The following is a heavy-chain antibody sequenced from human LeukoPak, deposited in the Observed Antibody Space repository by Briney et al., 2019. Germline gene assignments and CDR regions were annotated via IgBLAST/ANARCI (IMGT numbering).Heavy chain of an antibody. CDR1: GGSISSYY. Sequence: SETLSLTCTVSGGSISSYYWSWIRQPPGKGLEWIGYIYYSGSTNYNPSLKSRVTISVDTSKNQFSPKLSSVTAADTAVYYCASAPRDCSGGSCFDFDYWGQGTLVTVSS. D-gene: IGHD2-15*01. CDR2: IYYSGST. J-gene: IGHJ4*02. V-gene: IGHV4-59*01. CDR3: ASAPRDCSGGSCFDFDY.